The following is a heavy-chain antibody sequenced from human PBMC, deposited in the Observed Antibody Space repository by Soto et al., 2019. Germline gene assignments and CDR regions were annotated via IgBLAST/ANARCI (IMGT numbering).Heavy chain of an antibody. J-gene: IGHJ2*01. CDR3: ARDLFYGPGSFNYFAL. D-gene: IGHD3-10*01. Sequence: EVQLLESGGGLVHPGGSLIVSCAAAGFTFSSYAMNWVRQAPGKWLEWVSVMSGTGGNTYYADSVKGRFTISRDSSKNTLYLQMNSLRAEDTAVFFCARDLFYGPGSFNYFALWGRGTLVTVYS. CDR1: GFTFSSYA. CDR2: MSGTGGNT. V-gene: IGHV3-23*01.